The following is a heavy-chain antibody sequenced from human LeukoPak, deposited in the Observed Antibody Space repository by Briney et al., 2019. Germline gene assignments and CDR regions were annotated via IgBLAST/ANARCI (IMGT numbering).Heavy chain of an antibody. CDR2: ISSSSSYI. J-gene: IGHJ3*02. V-gene: IGHV3-21*01. Sequence: GGSLRLSCAASGFTFSSYAMSWVRQAPGKGLEWVSSISSSSSYIYYADSVKGRFTISRDNAKNSLYLQMNSLRAEDTAVYYCSPGGRGAFDIWGQGTMVTVSS. D-gene: IGHD2-2*01. CDR1: GFTFSSYA. CDR3: SPGGRGAFDI.